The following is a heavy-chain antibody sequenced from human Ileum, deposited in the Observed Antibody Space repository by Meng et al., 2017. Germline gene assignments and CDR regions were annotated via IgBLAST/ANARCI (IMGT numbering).Heavy chain of an antibody. V-gene: IGHV4-34*01. CDR1: GGSFNDYY. J-gene: IGHJ4*02. CDR3: VRGPARETHDFDY. Sequence: QVPLNQWGAGLSKPSEPLSLTCAVFGGSFNDYYWSWVRQSPGKGLEWIGQIHHSGRTNYNSSLERRVTISVDTSKSQFSLKLTSVTAADTAMYYCVRGPARETHDFDYWGQGALVTVSS. CDR2: IHHSGRT. D-gene: IGHD1-26*01.